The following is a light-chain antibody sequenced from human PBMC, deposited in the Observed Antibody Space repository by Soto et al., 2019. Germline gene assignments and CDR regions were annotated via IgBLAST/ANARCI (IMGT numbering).Light chain of an antibody. Sequence: IVFYKSPVTLTKTPRDRGTLSCRASQNLGTLYLAWFQQKSGQAPRLLIYSASRRATGIPDRFTGSGSGTDFTLTINRVEPEDFTVYFCQQDAGSPRTFCQGTKVDIK. CDR2: SAS. CDR1: QNLGTLY. V-gene: IGKV3-20*01. CDR3: QQDAGSPRT. J-gene: IGKJ1*01.